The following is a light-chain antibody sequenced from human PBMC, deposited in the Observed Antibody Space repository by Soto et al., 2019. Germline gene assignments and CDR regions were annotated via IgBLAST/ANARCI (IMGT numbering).Light chain of an antibody. CDR1: ESIDNW. J-gene: IGKJ1*01. Sequence: TLSASVGDTVPITCRASESIDNWLAWYQQKPGKAPKLLIFAASTLVRGVPSRFSGRGSGTEFTLTISSLQADDYATFYCQQYSTDWTRGQGTK. CDR3: QQYSTDWT. CDR2: AAS. V-gene: IGKV1-5*01.